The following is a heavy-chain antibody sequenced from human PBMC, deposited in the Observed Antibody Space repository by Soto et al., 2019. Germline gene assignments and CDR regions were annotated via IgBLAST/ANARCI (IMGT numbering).Heavy chain of an antibody. V-gene: IGHV3-23*01. D-gene: IGHD3-10*01. CDR2: ISGSGETT. J-gene: IGHJ4*02. Sequence: EVQLLESGGGLVQPGGSLRLSCAASGFTFSSYAMSWVRQAPGKGLEWVSAISGSGETTYYADSVKGRFTISRDNSKNTLYLQMNSLRADDTAVYYCVLWPPYYFDYWGQGPLVTVSS. CDR3: VLWPPYYFDY. CDR1: GFTFSSYA.